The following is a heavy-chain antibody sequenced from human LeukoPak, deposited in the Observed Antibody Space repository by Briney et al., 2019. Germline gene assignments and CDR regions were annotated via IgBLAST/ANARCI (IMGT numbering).Heavy chain of an antibody. V-gene: IGHV3-23*01. Sequence: GGSLRLSCEASGFTFSSYAMSWVRQAPGKGLEWVSAISGHGGSTYYADSVKGRFTISRDNSKNTLYLQMNSLRAEDTAVYYCARADSSGWYFSGWFDPWGQGTLVTVSS. CDR3: ARADSSGWYFSGWFDP. CDR1: GFTFSSYA. CDR2: ISGHGGST. D-gene: IGHD6-19*01. J-gene: IGHJ5*02.